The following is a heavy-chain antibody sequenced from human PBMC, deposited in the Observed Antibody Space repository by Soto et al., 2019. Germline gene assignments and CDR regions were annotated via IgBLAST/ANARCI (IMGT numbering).Heavy chain of an antibody. Sequence: PGESLKISCKGSGYSFTSYWIGWVRQMPGEGLEWMGIIYPGDSDTRYSPSFQGQVAISADKSISTAYLQWSSLKASDTAMYYCASDYYDSSGYWHDAFDIWGQGTMVTVSS. D-gene: IGHD3-22*01. CDR3: ASDYYDSSGYWHDAFDI. CDR2: IYPGDSDT. J-gene: IGHJ3*02. V-gene: IGHV5-51*01. CDR1: GYSFTSYW.